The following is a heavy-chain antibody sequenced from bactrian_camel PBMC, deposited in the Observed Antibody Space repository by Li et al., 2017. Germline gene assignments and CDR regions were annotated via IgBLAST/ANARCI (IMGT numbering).Heavy chain of an antibody. Sequence: VQLVESGGGLVQPGGSLRLSCVASGFTFSTYDMSWVRQAPGKGLEWVSSISSLGALTYYADSVKGQFTISRDNAKNTVYLQMNSLKPEDTAMYYCAASGSRYSHGCTDFVYWGQGTQVTVS. CDR1: GFTFSTYD. V-gene: IGHV3S40*01. CDR2: ISSLGALT. CDR3: AASGSRYSHGCTDFVY. J-gene: IGHJ6*01. D-gene: IGHD6*01.